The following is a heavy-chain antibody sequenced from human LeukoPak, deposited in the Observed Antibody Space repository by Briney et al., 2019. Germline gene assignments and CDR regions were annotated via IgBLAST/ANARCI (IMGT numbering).Heavy chain of an antibody. CDR2: INHSEST. CDR1: GGSFSGYY. CDR3: ARGHSPVTTKVSYFQH. J-gene: IGHJ1*01. V-gene: IGHV4-34*01. D-gene: IGHD4-17*01. Sequence: SETLSLTCAVYGGSFSGYYWSWIRQPPGKGLEWIGEINHSESTNYNPSLKSRVTILVDTSKNQFSLKLSSVTAADTAVYYCARGHSPVTTKVSYFQHWGQGTLVTVSS.